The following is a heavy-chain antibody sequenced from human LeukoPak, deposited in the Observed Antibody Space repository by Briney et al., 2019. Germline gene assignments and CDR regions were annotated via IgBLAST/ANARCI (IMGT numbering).Heavy chain of an antibody. CDR2: IYHSGTT. D-gene: IGHD2-15*01. CDR3: XXXXXXAATVYYYYMDV. J-gene: IGHJ6*03. V-gene: IGHV4-38-2*02. CDR1: GYSISNGYC. Sequence: SETLSLTCSVSGYSISNGYCWGWIRQPPGKGLEWIGSIYHSGTTYYNPSLKSRVTISVDTSKNQFSLKLSSVTAADTAVYYCXXXXXXAATVYYYYMDVWGKGTTVTISS.